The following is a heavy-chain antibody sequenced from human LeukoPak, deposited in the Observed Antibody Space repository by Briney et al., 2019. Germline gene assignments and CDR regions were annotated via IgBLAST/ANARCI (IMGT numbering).Heavy chain of an antibody. V-gene: IGHV3-30*03. D-gene: IGHD6-6*01. CDR2: ISYDGSNK. J-gene: IGHJ4*02. CDR1: GFTFSSYG. CDR3: ATEAALNY. Sequence: GGSLRLSCAASGFTFSSYGMHWVRQAPGKGLEWVVVISYDGSNKYYADSVKGRFTISRDNSKNTLYLQMNSLRAEDTAVYYCATEAALNYWGQGTLVTVSS.